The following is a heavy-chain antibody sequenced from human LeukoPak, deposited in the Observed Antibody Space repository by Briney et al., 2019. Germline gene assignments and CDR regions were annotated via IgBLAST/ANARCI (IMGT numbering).Heavy chain of an antibody. D-gene: IGHD1-26*01. V-gene: IGHV3-11*04. CDR2: ISSSGSTI. J-gene: IGHJ3*02. CDR3: ARGGSYLSAFDI. Sequence: GGSLRLSCAASGFTFSDYCMSWIRQAPGRGLEWISYISSSGSTIYYADSVKGRFTISRDNAKNSLYLQMNSLRAEDTAVYYCARGGSYLSAFDIWGQGTMVTVSS. CDR1: GFTFSDYC.